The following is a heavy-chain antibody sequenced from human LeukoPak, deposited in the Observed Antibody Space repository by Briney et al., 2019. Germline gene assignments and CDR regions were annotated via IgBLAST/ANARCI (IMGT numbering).Heavy chain of an antibody. CDR3: ARPLGATSTFDY. V-gene: IGHV4-34*01. J-gene: IGHJ4*02. CDR1: GGSFSGYY. Sequence: SETLSLTCAVYGGSFSGYYWSWIRQPPGKGLEWIGEINHSGSTNYNPSLKSRVTISVDTSKNQFSLKLSSVTAADTAVYYCARPLGATSTFDYWGQGTLVTVSS. D-gene: IGHD1-26*01. CDR2: INHSGST.